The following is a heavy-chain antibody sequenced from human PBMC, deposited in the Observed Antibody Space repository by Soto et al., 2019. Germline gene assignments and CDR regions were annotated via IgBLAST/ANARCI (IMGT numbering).Heavy chain of an antibody. CDR1: EFTFDDYA. J-gene: IGHJ4*02. CDR2: ISWNSGSI. Sequence: EVQLVDSGGGLVQPGGSLRLSCAASEFTFDDYAMHWVRQAPGKGLEWVSGISWNSGSIGYADSVKGRFTISRDNAKNSLYLQMNSLRAEDTALYYCAKATYDRYFDYWGQGTLVTVSS. D-gene: IGHD3-22*01. CDR3: AKATYDRYFDY. V-gene: IGHV3-9*01.